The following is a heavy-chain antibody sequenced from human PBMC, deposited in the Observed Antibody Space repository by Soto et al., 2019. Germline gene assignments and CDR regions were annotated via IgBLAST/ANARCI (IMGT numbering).Heavy chain of an antibody. V-gene: IGHV4-34*01. CDR3: ARTTFWSGYYFGYFDY. Sequence: SETLSLTCAVYGGSFSGYYWSWIRQPPGKGLEWIGEINHSGSTNYNPSLKSRVTISVDTSKNQFSLKLSSVTAADTAVYYCARTTFWSGYYFGYFDYWXQGTLVTVSS. CDR1: GGSFSGYY. J-gene: IGHJ4*02. D-gene: IGHD3-3*01. CDR2: INHSGST.